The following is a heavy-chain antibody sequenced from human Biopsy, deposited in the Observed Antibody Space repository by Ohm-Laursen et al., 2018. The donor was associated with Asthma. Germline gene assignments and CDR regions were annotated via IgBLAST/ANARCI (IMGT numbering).Heavy chain of an antibody. CDR1: GFTFSNYG. J-gene: IGHJ4*02. D-gene: IGHD1-26*01. CDR3: VKDVFPGWELRRGPDY. Sequence: RSLRLSCAASGFTFSNYGMHWVRQAPGKGLDWVAVISFDGSNKNYTDSVKGRFTISRDNSRNTLHLQMNSLRAEDTAVYYCVKDVFPGWELRRGPDYWGQGTLVTVSS. V-gene: IGHV3-30*18. CDR2: ISFDGSNK.